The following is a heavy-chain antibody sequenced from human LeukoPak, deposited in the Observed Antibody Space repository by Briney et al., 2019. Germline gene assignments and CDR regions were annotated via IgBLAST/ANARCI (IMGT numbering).Heavy chain of an antibody. Sequence: PGGSLRLSCAASGFTFSSYLMSWVRQAPGKGLEWVANIKQDGSEKYYVDSVKGRFTISRDNAKNSLYLQMNSLRAEDTAVYYCARDGVEAFDIWGQGTMVTVSS. CDR3: ARDGVEAFDI. D-gene: IGHD5-24*01. V-gene: IGHV3-7*01. CDR1: GFTFSSYL. CDR2: IKQDGSEK. J-gene: IGHJ3*02.